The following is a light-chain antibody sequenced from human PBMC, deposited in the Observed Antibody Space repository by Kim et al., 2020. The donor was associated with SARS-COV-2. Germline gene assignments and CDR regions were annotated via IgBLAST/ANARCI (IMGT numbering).Light chain of an antibody. CDR1: SLRSYY. Sequence: ALGQTVTIPCQGDSLRSYYPSWYQQKPGQAPVLIVYGKNSRPSGIPDRFSGSFSGNTASLTITGAQAADEADYYCGSRDTSGDQWMFGGGTKLTVL. CDR2: GKN. CDR3: GSRDTSGDQWM. V-gene: IGLV3-19*01. J-gene: IGLJ3*02.